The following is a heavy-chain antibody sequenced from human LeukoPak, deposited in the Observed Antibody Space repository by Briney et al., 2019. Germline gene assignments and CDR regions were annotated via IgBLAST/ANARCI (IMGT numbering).Heavy chain of an antibody. CDR1: GFTFSSYG. CDR2: IWYGGSNK. J-gene: IGHJ4*02. Sequence: GGSLRLSCAASGFTFSSYGMHWVRQAPGKGLEWVAVIWYGGSNKYYADSVKGRFTISRDNSKNTLYLQMNSLRAEDTAVYYCAKDRRPERFLEWCFDYWGQGTLVTVSS. D-gene: IGHD3-3*01. CDR3: AKDRRPERFLEWCFDY. V-gene: IGHV3-30*02.